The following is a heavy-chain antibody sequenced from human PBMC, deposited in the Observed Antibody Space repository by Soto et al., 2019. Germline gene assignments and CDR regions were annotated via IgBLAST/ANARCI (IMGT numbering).Heavy chain of an antibody. V-gene: IGHV3-64*01. CDR2: ISSNGGST. J-gene: IGHJ4*02. CDR3: ARGFGWLDY. CDR1: GFTVSSNY. D-gene: IGHD6-19*01. Sequence: PGGSLRLSCAASGFTVSSNYMTWVRQAPGKGLENVSAISSNGGSTYYANTVKGRFTISRDNSKNTLYLQMGSLRAEDMAVYYCARGFGWLDYWGQGTLVTVSS.